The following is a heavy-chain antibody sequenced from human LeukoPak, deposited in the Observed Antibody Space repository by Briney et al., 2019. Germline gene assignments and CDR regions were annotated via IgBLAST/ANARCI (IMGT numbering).Heavy chain of an antibody. CDR2: IYYSGST. CDR1: GGSISSSGYY. V-gene: IGHV4-61*08. CDR3: ARGRYTFDY. D-gene: IGHD1-1*01. J-gene: IGHJ4*02. Sequence: PSETLSLTCTVPGGSISSSGYYWGWIRQPPGKGLEYIGYIYYSGSTNHNPSLKSRVTISVDTSKNQFSLKLSSVTAADTAVYYCARGRYTFDYWGQGTLVTVSS.